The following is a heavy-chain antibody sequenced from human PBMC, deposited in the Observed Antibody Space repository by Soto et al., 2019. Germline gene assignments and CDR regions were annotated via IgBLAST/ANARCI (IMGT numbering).Heavy chain of an antibody. CDR1: GFTFTTYA. CDR2: ISGSGGST. Sequence: EVQLLESGGDLVQPWGSLRLSCAASGFTFTTYAMTWVRQAPGKGLEWVSAISGSGGSTYYADPVKGRFTISRDNSKNTLYLQMNSLRAEDTAVYYCAKDKDTTFSPQDYWGQGTLVTVSS. J-gene: IGHJ4*02. D-gene: IGHD2-15*01. CDR3: AKDKDTTFSPQDY. V-gene: IGHV3-23*01.